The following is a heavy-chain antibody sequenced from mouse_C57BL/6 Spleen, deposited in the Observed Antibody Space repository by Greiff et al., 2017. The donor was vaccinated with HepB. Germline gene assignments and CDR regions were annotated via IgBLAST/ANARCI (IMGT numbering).Heavy chain of an antibody. V-gene: IGHV6-6*01. CDR3: TPYDYDGDGFAY. CDR2: IRNKANNHAT. D-gene: IGHD2-4*01. J-gene: IGHJ3*01. CDR1: GFTFSDAC. Sequence: DVMLVESGGGLVQPGGSMKLSCAASGFTFSDACMDWVRQSPEKGLEWVAEIRNKANNHATYYAESVKGRFTISRDDSKSSVYLQMNSLRAEDTGIYYCTPYDYDGDGFAYWGQGTLVTVSA.